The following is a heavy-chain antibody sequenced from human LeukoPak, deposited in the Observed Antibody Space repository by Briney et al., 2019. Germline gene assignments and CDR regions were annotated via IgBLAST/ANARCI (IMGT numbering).Heavy chain of an antibody. J-gene: IGHJ4*02. CDR3: ARDRGYSGYGEIDY. Sequence: GGSLRLSCAASGFTFSSYSMNLVRQAPGKGLEWVSSISSSSSYIYYADSVKGRFTISRDNAKNSLYLQMNSLRAEDTAVYYCARDRGYSGYGEIDYWGQGTLVTVSS. CDR2: ISSSSSYI. D-gene: IGHD5-12*01. CDR1: GFTFSSYS. V-gene: IGHV3-21*01.